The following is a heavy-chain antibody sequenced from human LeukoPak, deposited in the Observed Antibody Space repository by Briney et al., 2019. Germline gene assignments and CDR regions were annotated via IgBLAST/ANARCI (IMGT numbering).Heavy chain of an antibody. CDR3: ARVLGSVGGSSSFDY. CDR2: IYYSGST. Sequence: SETLSLTCTVSGGSISSYYWSWIRQPSGKGLEWIGYIYYSGSTNYNPSLKSRVTISVDTSKNQFSLKLSSVTAADTAVYYCARVLGSVGGSSSFDYWGQGTLVTVSS. D-gene: IGHD1-26*01. J-gene: IGHJ4*02. CDR1: GGSISSYY. V-gene: IGHV4-59*01.